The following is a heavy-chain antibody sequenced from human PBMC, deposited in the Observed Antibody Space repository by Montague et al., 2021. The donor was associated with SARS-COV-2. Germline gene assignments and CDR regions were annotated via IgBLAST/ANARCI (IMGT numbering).Heavy chain of an antibody. J-gene: IGHJ3*01. CDR3: ARLIGSGWTDAFDF. CDR1: GDSVNTNQ. V-gene: IGHV4-59*02. Sequence: SETLSLPCVVSGDSVNTNQWTWVRQPPGKGLEWIGHVFYTGGTKYNPSLESRVTISIDTSKNQFALRLNSVSAADTAIYYCARLIGSGWTDAFDFWGQGTMVTVSS. CDR2: VFYTGGT. D-gene: IGHD6-19*01.